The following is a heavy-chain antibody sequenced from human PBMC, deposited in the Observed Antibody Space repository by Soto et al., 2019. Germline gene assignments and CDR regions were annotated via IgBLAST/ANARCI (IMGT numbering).Heavy chain of an antibody. CDR1: GYSFTTYG. D-gene: IGHD1-26*01. CDR3: ASERRDSVADRRSFDV. Sequence: QVQLVQSGAEVMKPGASVRVSCKASGYSFTTYGISWVRQAPGQGLEYMGWISVYNGDTNYAQKLQGRVTMTTDTSTSTAYMGLRSLSSDDTAIYYCASERRDSVADRRSFDVWGQGTMVTVSS. J-gene: IGHJ3*01. CDR2: ISVYNGDT. V-gene: IGHV1-18*01.